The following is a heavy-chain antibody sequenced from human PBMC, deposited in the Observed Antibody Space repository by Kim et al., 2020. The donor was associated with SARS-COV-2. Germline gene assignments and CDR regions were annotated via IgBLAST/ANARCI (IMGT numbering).Heavy chain of an antibody. D-gene: IGHD3-16*01. CDR2: NSAYNGNT. J-gene: IGHJ6*02. CDR3: AGDGGLRAAYSYGMDV. V-gene: IGHV1-18*01. CDR1: GYTFTSYG. Sequence: ASVKVSCKASGYTFTSYGISWVRQAPGQGLAWMGWNSAYNGNTNYAQKLQGRVTMTTDTSTSTDYMELRSLRSDDTAVYYCAGDGGLRAAYSYGMDVWGQGTTVTVSS.